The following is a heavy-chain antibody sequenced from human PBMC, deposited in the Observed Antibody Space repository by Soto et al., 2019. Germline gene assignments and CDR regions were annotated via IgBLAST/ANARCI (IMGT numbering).Heavy chain of an antibody. CDR2: MNPYSGNT. CDR1: GYTFTGYY. V-gene: IGHV1-18*04. D-gene: IGHD3-16*02. Sequence: ASVRVSCEASGYTFTGYYMHWVRQAPGQGLEWMGWMNPYSGNTGYAQKFQGRVTMTTDTSTSTDYMELRSLRSADTAVYYCAGEEYYDYSWGSYLSWFDPWRQGALVTVTS. CDR3: AGEEYYDYSWGSYLSWFDP. J-gene: IGHJ5*02.